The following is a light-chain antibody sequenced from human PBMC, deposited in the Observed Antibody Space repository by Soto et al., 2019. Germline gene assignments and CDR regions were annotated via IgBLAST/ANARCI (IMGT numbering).Light chain of an antibody. V-gene: IGKV3-20*01. CDR3: QQYGSSPWT. CDR2: AAS. Sequence: IVLTQSPGPLTLSPGERATLSGRASQSVSSSYLAWYQQKPGQPPRPLIYAASSRDTGIPDRFSGSGSGTDFTLTISRLEPEDFAVYYCQQYGSSPWTFGQGTKVEIK. J-gene: IGKJ1*01. CDR1: QSVSSSY.